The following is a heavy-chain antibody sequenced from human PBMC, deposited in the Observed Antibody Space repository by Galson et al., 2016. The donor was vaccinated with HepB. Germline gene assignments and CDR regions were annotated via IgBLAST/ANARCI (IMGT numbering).Heavy chain of an antibody. CDR3: ARRHEYCPPVGCSVDY. D-gene: IGHD2/OR15-2a*01. CDR1: GFTFSQRG. Sequence: SLRLSCAASGFTFSQRGMHWVRQAPGRGLEWVAADSMDGRRKFYADSVKGRFTISGDNSNNMLFLQMSSLRVDDTAVYYCARRHEYCPPVGCSVDYWGQGTLVSVSP. J-gene: IGHJ4*02. V-gene: IGHV3-30*03. CDR2: DSMDGRRK.